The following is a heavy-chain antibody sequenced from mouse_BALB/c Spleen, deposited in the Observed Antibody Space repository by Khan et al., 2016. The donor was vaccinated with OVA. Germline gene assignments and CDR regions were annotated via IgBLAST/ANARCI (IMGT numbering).Heavy chain of an antibody. CDR2: IWGDGST. Sequence: QVQLKESGPGLVAPSQSLSITCTVSGFSLTSDGVSWVRQPPGKGLEWLGVIWGDGSTNYHSALRSRLSIRKDNSKSQGFLKLDSLQTDDTATYXCAKLRVCYFDSWGQGTTLTVSS. CDR3: AKLRVCYFDS. J-gene: IGHJ2*01. CDR1: GFSLTSDG. V-gene: IGHV2-3*01.